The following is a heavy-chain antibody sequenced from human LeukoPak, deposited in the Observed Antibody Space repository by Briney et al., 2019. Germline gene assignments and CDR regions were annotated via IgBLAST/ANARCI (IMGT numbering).Heavy chain of an antibody. V-gene: IGHV1-69*05. D-gene: IGHD3-22*01. Sequence: ASVKVSCKASGGTFSNYAISWVRQAPGQGLEWMGGIIPIFGTANYAQNFQGRVTITTDESTSTAYMELSSPRSEDTAVYYCASDQPDSSGYHLDYYYMDVWGKGTTVTVSS. J-gene: IGHJ6*03. CDR1: GGTFSNYA. CDR2: IIPIFGTA. CDR3: ASDQPDSSGYHLDYYYMDV.